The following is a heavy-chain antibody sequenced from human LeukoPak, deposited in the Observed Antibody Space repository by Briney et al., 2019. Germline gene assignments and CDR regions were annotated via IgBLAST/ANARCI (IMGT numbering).Heavy chain of an antibody. CDR3: AITYYDFWSTKKFYGMDV. Sequence: SETLSLTCTVSGCSISSYYWSWIRQPAGKGLEWIGRIYTSGSTNYNPSLKSRVTMSVDTSKNQFSLKLSSVTAADTAVYYCAITYYDFWSTKKFYGMDVWGQGTTVTVSS. D-gene: IGHD3-3*01. J-gene: IGHJ6*02. CDR1: GCSISSYY. CDR2: IYTSGST. V-gene: IGHV4-4*07.